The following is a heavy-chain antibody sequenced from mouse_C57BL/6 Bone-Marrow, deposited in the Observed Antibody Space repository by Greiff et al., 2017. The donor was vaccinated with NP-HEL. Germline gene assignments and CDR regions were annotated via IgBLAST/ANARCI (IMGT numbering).Heavy chain of an antibody. D-gene: IGHD1-1*01. Sequence: VQLQQSGAELVRPGTSVKVSCKASGYAFTNYLIEWVKQRPGQGLEWIGVINPGSGGTNYNEKFKGKATLTADKSSSTAYMQLSSLTSEDSAVYFCERYYYGSSYWYFEVWGTGTTVTVSS. V-gene: IGHV1-54*01. CDR3: ERYYYGSSYWYFEV. CDR1: GYAFTNYL. J-gene: IGHJ1*03. CDR2: INPGSGGT.